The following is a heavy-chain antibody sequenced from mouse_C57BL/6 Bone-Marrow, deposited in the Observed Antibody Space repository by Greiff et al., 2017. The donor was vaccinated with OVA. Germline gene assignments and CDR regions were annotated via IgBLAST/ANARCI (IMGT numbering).Heavy chain of an antibody. CDR1: GFTFSDYY. CDR2: ISNGGGST. CDR3: ASPPFAY. J-gene: IGHJ3*01. Sequence: DVKLVESGGGSVQPGGSLKLSCAASGFTFSDYYMYWVRQTPEKRLEWVAYISNGGGSTYYPDTVKGRFTISRDNAKNTLYLQMSRLKSEDTAMYYCASPPFAYWGQGTLVTVSA. V-gene: IGHV5-12*01.